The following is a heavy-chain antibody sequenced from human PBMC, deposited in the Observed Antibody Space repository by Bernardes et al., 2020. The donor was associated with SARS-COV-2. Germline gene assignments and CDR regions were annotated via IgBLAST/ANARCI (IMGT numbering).Heavy chain of an antibody. D-gene: IGHD2-21*01. CDR3: ARGPPDLGYCGGASCRPFFAD. Sequence: SETLSLTCTVSGVSISSSFWWSWVRLLPGKGLEWIGEIYDSGSTNYSPSLKTRVTISVDKSRNHFSLKLDSVTAADTAVYYCARGPPDLGYCGGASCRPFFADWGQGTLVTVSS. CDR2: IYDSGST. J-gene: IGHJ4*02. CDR1: GVSISSSFW. V-gene: IGHV4-4*02.